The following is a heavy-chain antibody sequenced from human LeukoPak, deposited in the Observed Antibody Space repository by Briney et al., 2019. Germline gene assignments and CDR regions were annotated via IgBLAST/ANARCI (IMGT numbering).Heavy chain of an antibody. D-gene: IGHD4-23*01. J-gene: IGHJ4*02. CDR3: ARDNYYGGYSDY. Sequence: GGSLRLSCEASGFTFSSHSMNWVRQAPGKGLEWVSYIGSSTGSIYYADSLKGRLTISRDNAKSSLYLQINGLRAEDTAVYYCARDNYYGGYSDYWGQGTLVTVSS. V-gene: IGHV3-21*06. CDR2: IGSSTGSI. CDR1: GFTFSSHS.